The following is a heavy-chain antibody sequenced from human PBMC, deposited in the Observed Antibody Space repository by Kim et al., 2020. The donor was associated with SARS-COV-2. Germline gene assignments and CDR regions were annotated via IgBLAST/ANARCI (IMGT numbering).Heavy chain of an antibody. Sequence: YAVSVKSRITINPDTSKNQFSLQLNSVTPEDTAVYYCAREREQWDPRKNYWGQGTLVTVSS. J-gene: IGHJ4*02. D-gene: IGHD6-19*01. V-gene: IGHV6-1*01. CDR3: AREREQWDPRKNY.